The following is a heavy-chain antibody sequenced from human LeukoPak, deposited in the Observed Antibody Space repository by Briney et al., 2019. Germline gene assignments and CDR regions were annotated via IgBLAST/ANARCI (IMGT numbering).Heavy chain of an antibody. CDR3: ARAWSSSSWYGFDY. J-gene: IGHJ4*02. V-gene: IGHV4-4*07. CDR2: IYTSGST. Sequence: TSETLSLTCTVSGGSISSYYWSWIRQPAGKGLEWIGRIYTSGSTNYNPSLKSRVTMSVDTSKNQFSLKLSSVTAADRAVYYCARAWSSSSWYGFDYWGQGTLVTVSS. CDR1: GGSISSYY. D-gene: IGHD6-13*01.